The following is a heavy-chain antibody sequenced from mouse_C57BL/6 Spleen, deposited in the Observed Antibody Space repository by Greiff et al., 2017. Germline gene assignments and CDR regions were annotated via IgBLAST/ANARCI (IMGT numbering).Heavy chain of an antibody. D-gene: IGHD2-4*01. CDR3: ARAGGLGDYFDY. CDR1: GYTFTSYW. J-gene: IGHJ2*01. V-gene: IGHV1-69*01. CDR2: IDPSDSYT. Sequence: VQLQQPGAELVMPGASVKLSCKASGYTFTSYWMHWVKQRPGQGLEWIGEIDPSDSYTNYNQKFKGKSTLTVDKSSSTAYMQLSSLTSEDSAVYYCARAGGLGDYFDYWGQGTTLTVSS.